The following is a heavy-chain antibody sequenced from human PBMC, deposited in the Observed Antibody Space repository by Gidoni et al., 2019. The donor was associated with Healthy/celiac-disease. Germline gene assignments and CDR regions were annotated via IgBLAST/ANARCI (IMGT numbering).Heavy chain of an antibody. J-gene: IGHJ3*02. V-gene: IGHV4-34*01. CDR1: GGSFSGYY. CDR2: INHSGST. Sequence: QVQLQQWGAGLLKPSETLSLTCAVYGGSFSGYYWSWIRQPPGKGLEWIGEINHSGSTNYNPSLKSRVTIAVDTSKNQFSLKRSSVTGADTAVYYCARGGLNSGSCVDIWGQGTMVTVSS. D-gene: IGHD1-26*01. CDR3: ARGGLNSGSCVDI.